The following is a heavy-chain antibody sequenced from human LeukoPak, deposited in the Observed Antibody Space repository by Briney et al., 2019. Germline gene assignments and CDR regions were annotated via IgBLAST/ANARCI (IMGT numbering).Heavy chain of an antibody. CDR1: GFAFDDYA. D-gene: IGHD6-13*01. CDR3: ATEDSN. V-gene: IGHV3-9*01. Sequence: SLLLSCAASGFAFDDYAMHWVRRAPEKGLEWGSGISWNSGNTSYADSVKGRFTISRDNAKNSLYLQMNSLRTEDTALYYCATEDSNWGQGTLVTVSS. CDR2: ISWNSGNT. J-gene: IGHJ4*02.